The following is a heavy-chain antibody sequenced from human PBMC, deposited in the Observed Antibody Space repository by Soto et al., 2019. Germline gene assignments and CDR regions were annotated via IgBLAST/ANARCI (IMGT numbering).Heavy chain of an antibody. Sequence: QITLKESGPSLLKPTQTLTLTCTFSGFSLSTGPAGVGWIRQPPGKALEWLALIYWDDDRRYSPSLKSRLTITKDTSKDQVVLTMTNMDPVDTGTYSCAHTRGGGNSAWFDPWGQGTLVTVSS. CDR3: AHTRGGGNSAWFDP. V-gene: IGHV2-5*02. D-gene: IGHD2-21*02. CDR1: GFSLSTGPAG. J-gene: IGHJ5*02. CDR2: IYWDDDR.